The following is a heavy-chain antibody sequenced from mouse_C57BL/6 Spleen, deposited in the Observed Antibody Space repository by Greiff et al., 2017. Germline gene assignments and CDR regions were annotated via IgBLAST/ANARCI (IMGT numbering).Heavy chain of an antibody. J-gene: IGHJ2*01. Sequence: EVQRVESGPGLVKPSQSLSLTCSVTGYSITSGYYWNWIRQFPGNKLEWMGYISYDGSHNYNPSLKNRISITRDTSKNQFFLKLNSVTTEDTATYYCAREVTPYYFDYWGQGTTLTVSS. CDR2: ISYDGSH. CDR1: GYSITSGYY. D-gene: IGHD2-2*01. V-gene: IGHV3-6*01. CDR3: AREVTPYYFDY.